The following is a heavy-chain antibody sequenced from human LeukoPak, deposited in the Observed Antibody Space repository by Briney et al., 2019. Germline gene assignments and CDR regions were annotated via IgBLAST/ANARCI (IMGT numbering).Heavy chain of an antibody. D-gene: IGHD3-22*01. V-gene: IGHV4-4*07. Sequence: SETLSLTCSVSGDSISYFYWSWIRQAAGKGLEWIGRTSSSGSTNYNPSLKSRVTISVDTSKNQFSLKLSSVTAADTAVYFCARGPYSYDSSGAFDIWGQGTMVTVSS. CDR3: ARGPYSYDSSGAFDI. CDR1: GDSISYFY. CDR2: TSSSGST. J-gene: IGHJ3*02.